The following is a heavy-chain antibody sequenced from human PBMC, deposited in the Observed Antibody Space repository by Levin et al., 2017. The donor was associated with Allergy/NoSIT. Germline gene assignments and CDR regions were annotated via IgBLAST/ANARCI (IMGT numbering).Heavy chain of an antibody. CDR3: VRDGGTGDVLGY. Sequence: ASVKVSCKASGYTITTYALNWVRQAPGQGLEWVGWVNTNTGKPTYAPGFGGRIVFTLDTSVSTVYMQINNLRPEDTAMYYCVRDGGTGDVLGYWGQGTLVTVSS. CDR2: VNTNTGKP. J-gene: IGHJ4*02. CDR1: GYTITTYA. D-gene: IGHD3-10*01. V-gene: IGHV7-4-1*02.